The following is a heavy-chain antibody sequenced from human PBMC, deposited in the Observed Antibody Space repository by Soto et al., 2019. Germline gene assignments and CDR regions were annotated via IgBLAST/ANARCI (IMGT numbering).Heavy chain of an antibody. CDR3: ATSMNLAMAFDY. Sequence: QVQLVQSGAEVKKPGASVRVSCKASGYTFTHYYIHWVRQAPGQGLEWMGIINPNGGITTYAQKFRAGFSMTRDTFTSTVYLELSSLRSEDSAVYYCATSMNLAMAFDYWGQGTLVTVSS. J-gene: IGHJ4*02. CDR2: INPNGGIT. V-gene: IGHV1-46*01. D-gene: IGHD5-18*01. CDR1: GYTFTHYY.